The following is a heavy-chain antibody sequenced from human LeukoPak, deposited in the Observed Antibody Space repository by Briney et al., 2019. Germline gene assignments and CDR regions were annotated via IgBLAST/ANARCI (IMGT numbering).Heavy chain of an antibody. Sequence: GGSLRLSCAASGFTFSSYAMHWVRQAPGKGLEWVAVISYDGSNKYYADSVKGRFTISRDNSKNTLYLQMNSLRAEDAAVYYCARNEAFDYWGQGTLVTVSS. D-gene: IGHD1-1*01. CDR3: ARNEAFDY. CDR2: ISYDGSNK. J-gene: IGHJ4*02. V-gene: IGHV3-30*01. CDR1: GFTFSSYA.